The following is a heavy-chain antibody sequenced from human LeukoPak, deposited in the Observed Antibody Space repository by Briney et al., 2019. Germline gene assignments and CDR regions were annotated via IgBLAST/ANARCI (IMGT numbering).Heavy chain of an antibody. D-gene: IGHD2-15*01. CDR2: IYTSGST. J-gene: IGHJ4*02. CDR1: GGSISSNY. Sequence: WETLCLPRSVLGGSISSNYSSWFRRSAGKGREGIGRIYTSGSTNYNPSPKSRVTTSADTAKTQFSLKLTSMTAADTAVFYCARSVVAAKDYFDYGGKGPLSTVS. CDR3: ARSVVAAKDYFDY. V-gene: IGHV4-4*07.